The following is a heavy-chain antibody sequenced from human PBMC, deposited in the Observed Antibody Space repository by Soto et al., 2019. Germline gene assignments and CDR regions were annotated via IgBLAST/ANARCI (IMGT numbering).Heavy chain of an antibody. J-gene: IGHJ4*02. CDR3: ARQADYNILTGYFYYFDY. Sequence: PGESLKISCKSSGYSFTDYWIGWVRQMSGKGLEWMGIIYPGDSDAGYSPSFQGQVTISVDTSINTAFLRWNSLTASDTAMYYCARQADYNILTGYFYYFDYWGQGSLVTVSS. CDR2: IYPGDSDA. D-gene: IGHD3-9*01. V-gene: IGHV5-51*01. CDR1: GYSFTDYW.